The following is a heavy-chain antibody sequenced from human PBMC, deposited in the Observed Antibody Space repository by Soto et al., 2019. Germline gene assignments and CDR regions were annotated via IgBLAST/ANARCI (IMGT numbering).Heavy chain of an antibody. J-gene: IGHJ6*02. D-gene: IGHD6-13*01. V-gene: IGHV3-23*01. CDR3: AKAGWSSKGYGMDV. CDR1: GFTFSSYA. Sequence: PGGSLRLSCAASGFTFSSYAMSWVRQAPGKGLEWVSAISGSGGSTYYADSVKGRLTISRDNSKNTLYLQMNSLRAEDTAVYYCAKAGWSSKGYGMDVWGQGTTVTVSS. CDR2: ISGSGGST.